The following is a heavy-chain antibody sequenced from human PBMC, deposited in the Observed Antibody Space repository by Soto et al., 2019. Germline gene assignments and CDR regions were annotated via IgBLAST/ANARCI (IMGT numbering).Heavy chain of an antibody. CDR3: ARTSVNWGSRGLVDY. Sequence: QITLKESGPTLVKPTQPLTLTCTFSGFSLSTSGVGVGWIRQPPGKALEWLAFLYWDDDKRYSPSLKSRRTITKDTSNNQVLLTMTDMDPVDTATYYCARTSVNWGSRGLVDYWGQGTLVTVAS. D-gene: IGHD7-27*01. V-gene: IGHV2-5*02. CDR1: GFSLSTSGVG. CDR2: LYWDDDK. J-gene: IGHJ4*02.